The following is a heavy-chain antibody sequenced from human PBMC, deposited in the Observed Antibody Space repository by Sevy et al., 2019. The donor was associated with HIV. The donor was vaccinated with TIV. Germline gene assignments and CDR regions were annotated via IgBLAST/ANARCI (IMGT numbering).Heavy chain of an antibody. Sequence: GGSLRLSCSASGFTFTTYAMNWVRQAPGKGLVWVSAISGSGGREYYADSVKGRLTISRGNPKNTVYLQMSSLSAEDTAVYYCAKENDRKPFDPWGQGTLVTVSS. V-gene: IGHV3-23*01. CDR1: GFTFTTYA. CDR3: AKENDRKPFDP. J-gene: IGHJ5*02. D-gene: IGHD1-1*01. CDR2: ISGSGGRE.